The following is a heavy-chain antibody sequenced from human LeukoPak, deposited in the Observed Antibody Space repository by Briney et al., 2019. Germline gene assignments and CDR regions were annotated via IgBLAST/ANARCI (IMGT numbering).Heavy chain of an antibody. Sequence: GRSLRLSCAASGFTFSSYAMHWVRQAPGKGLEWVAVISYDGSNKYYADSVKGRFTISRDNSKNTLYLQMNSLRAEDTAVYYCARAIAVAGELDYWGQGTLVTVTS. CDR1: GFTFSSYA. J-gene: IGHJ4*02. CDR2: ISYDGSNK. CDR3: ARAIAVAGELDY. V-gene: IGHV3-30-3*01. D-gene: IGHD6-19*01.